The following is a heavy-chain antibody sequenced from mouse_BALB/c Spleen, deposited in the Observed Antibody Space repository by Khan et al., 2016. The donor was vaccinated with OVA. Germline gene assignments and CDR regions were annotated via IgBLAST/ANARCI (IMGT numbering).Heavy chain of an antibody. J-gene: IGHJ1*01. D-gene: IGHD2-1*01. CDR2: ISSGSSTI. CDR1: GFTLSSFG. CDR3: ARSGGNFHWYFDV. V-gene: IGHV5-17*02. Sequence: EVELVESGGGLVQPGGSRKLSCVASGFTLSSFGMHWVRQAPMKGLEWVAYISSGSSTIYYVDIVKGRFIISRDNPTNTLFLQMTSLRSEDTAMYYCARSGGNFHWYFDVWGAGTSVTVSS.